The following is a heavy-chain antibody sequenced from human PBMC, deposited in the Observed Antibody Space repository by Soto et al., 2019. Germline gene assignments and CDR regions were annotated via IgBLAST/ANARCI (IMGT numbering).Heavy chain of an antibody. J-gene: IGHJ6*02. CDR2: IWYDGSNK. CDR1: GFTFSSYG. D-gene: IGHD1-26*01. Sequence: PGGSLRLSCAASGFTFSSYGMHWVRQAPGKGLEWVAVIWYDGSNKYYADSVKGRFTISRDNSKNTLYLQMNSLRAEDTAVYYCARDYLASELSIGNYYYGMDVWGQGTTVTVSS. CDR3: ARDYLASELSIGNYYYGMDV. V-gene: IGHV3-33*01.